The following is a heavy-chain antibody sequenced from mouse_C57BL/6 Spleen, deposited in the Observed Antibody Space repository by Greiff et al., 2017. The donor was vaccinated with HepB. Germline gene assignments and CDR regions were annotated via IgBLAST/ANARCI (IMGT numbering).Heavy chain of an antibody. Sequence: EVQWVESGGGLVQPGGSMKLSCVASGFTFSNYWMNWVRQSPEKGLEWVAQIRLKSDNYATHYAESVKGRFTISRDDSKSSVYLQMNNLRAEDTGIYYCTEGYYGSSSWYFDVWGTGTTVTVSS. CDR2: IRLKSDNYAT. D-gene: IGHD1-1*01. J-gene: IGHJ1*03. CDR3: TEGYYGSSSWYFDV. V-gene: IGHV6-3*01. CDR1: GFTFSNYW.